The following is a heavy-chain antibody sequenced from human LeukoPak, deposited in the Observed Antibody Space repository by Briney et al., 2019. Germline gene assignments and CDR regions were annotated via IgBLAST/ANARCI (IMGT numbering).Heavy chain of an antibody. V-gene: IGHV3-21*01. D-gene: IGHD5-18*01. J-gene: IGHJ4*02. CDR1: GFTFSSYS. Sequence: GGSLRLSCAASGFTFSSYSMNWVRQAPGKGLEWVSSISSSSSYTYYADSVKGRFTISRDNAKNSLYLQMNSLRAEDTAVYYCARAATSFSYGYYYWGQGTLVTVSS. CDR2: ISSSSSYT. CDR3: ARAATSFSYGYYY.